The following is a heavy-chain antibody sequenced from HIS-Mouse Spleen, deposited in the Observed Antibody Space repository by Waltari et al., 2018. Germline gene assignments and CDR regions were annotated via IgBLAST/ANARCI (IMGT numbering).Heavy chain of an antibody. CDR1: GGSISSSSYY. V-gene: IGHV4-39*07. D-gene: IGHD6-13*01. CDR3: AREIPYSSSWYDWYFDL. CDR2: IYYRGST. Sequence: QLQLQESGPGLVKPSETLSLTCTLPGGSISSSSYYWGWIRQPPGKGLEWIGSIYYRGSTYYNPSLKSRVTISVDTSKNQFSLKLSSVTAADTAVYYCAREIPYSSSWYDWYFDLWGRGTLVTVSS. J-gene: IGHJ2*01.